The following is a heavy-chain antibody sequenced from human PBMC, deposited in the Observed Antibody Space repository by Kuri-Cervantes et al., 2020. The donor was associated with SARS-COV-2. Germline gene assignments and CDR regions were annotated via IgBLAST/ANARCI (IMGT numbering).Heavy chain of an antibody. J-gene: IGHJ4*02. CDR1: GYTFTGYY. D-gene: IGHD4-11*01. CDR3: ARGSAGGRYSNYVLDY. V-gene: IGHV1-2*02. Sequence: ASVKVSCKASGYTFTGYYMHWVRQAPGQGLEWMGWINPNSGGTNYAQKFQGRVTMTRDTSTSTVYMELSSLRSEDTAVYYCARGSAGGRYSNYVLDYWGQGPLVTVSS. CDR2: INPNSGGT.